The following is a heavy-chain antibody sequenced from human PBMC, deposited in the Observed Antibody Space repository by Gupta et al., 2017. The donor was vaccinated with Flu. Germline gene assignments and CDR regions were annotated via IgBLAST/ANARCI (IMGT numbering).Heavy chain of an antibody. CDR1: GFTFSSYD. Sequence: CAASGFTFSSYDMSWVRQAPGRGLEWVSLISSSAVTYYGDPVRGRFTISRDNAKNSLYLQMSGLRDEDTAVYYCARGHWANWGQGTLVTVSS. J-gene: IGHJ4*02. D-gene: IGHD3-16*01. CDR2: ISSSAVT. CDR3: ARGHWAN. V-gene: IGHV3-48*03.